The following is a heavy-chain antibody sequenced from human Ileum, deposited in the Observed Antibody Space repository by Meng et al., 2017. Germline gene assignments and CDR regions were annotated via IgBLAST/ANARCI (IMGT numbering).Heavy chain of an antibody. D-gene: IGHD1-1*01. V-gene: IGHV4-4*07. J-gene: IGHJ4*02. CDR2: IYPTGKT. CDR1: GGSISSYD. CDR3: ALSPRGTGLRLQT. Sequence: SETLSLTCTVSGGSISSYDWNWIRQPAGEGLEWIGRIYPTGKTNYNSSLRSRVTISTDTSKNQLSLILNSVTAADTAVYYCALSPRGTGLRLQTWGQGTLVTVSS.